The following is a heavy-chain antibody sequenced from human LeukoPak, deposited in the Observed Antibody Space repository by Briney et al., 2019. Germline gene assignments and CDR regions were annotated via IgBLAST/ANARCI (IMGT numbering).Heavy chain of an antibody. D-gene: IGHD6-19*01. CDR2: IYYSGST. CDR1: GGSISSYY. V-gene: IGHV4-59*01. Sequence: SETLSLTCTVSGGSISSYYWSWIRQPPGKGLEWIGYIYYSGSTNYNPSLKSRVTISVDTSKNQFSLKLSSVTAADTAVYYCARGTQWLVGKIDYWGQGTLVTVSS. CDR3: ARGTQWLVGKIDY. J-gene: IGHJ4*02.